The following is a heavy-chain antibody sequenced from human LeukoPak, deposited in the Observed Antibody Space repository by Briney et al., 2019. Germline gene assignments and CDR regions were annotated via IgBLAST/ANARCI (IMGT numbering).Heavy chain of an antibody. Sequence: ASVKVSCKASGYTFTSYGISWVRQAPGQGLEWMGWISAYNGNTNYAQKLQGRVTMTTDTSTSTAYMELRSLRSDDTAAYYCARSPMVRGVIITASDYWGQGTLVTVSS. V-gene: IGHV1-18*01. J-gene: IGHJ4*02. CDR3: ARSPMVRGVIITASDY. D-gene: IGHD3-10*01. CDR2: ISAYNGNT. CDR1: GYTFTSYG.